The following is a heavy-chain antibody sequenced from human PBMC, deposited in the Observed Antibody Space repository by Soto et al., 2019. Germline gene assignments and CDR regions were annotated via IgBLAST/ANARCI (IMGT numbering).Heavy chain of an antibody. V-gene: IGHV3-30*18. CDR3: AKEHSALDY. D-gene: IGHD3-10*01. J-gene: IGHJ4*02. CDR1: GFTFSSYG. CDR2: ISYDGSNK. Sequence: HPGGSLRLSCAASGFTFSSYGMHWVRQAPGKGLEWVAVISYDGSNKYYADSVKGRFTISRDNSKNTLYLQMNSLRAEDTAVYYCAKEHSALDYWGQGTLVTVSS.